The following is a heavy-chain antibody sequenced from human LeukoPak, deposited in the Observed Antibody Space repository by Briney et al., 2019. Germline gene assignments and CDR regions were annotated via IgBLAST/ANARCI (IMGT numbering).Heavy chain of an antibody. D-gene: IGHD6-19*01. J-gene: IGHJ4*02. CDR3: AKGATPINSSGWYREITVRVAGRSPSYGFDY. Sequence: PGWSLRLSCAASGFTFSSYAMSWVRQAPGKGLEWVSAISGSGGSTYYEDSVKGRVTISRDNSKNTLYLQKNSMSAEDTAVYYCAKGATPINSSGWYREITVRVAGRSPSYGFDYWGQGTLVTVSS. CDR1: GFTFSSYA. V-gene: IGHV3-23*01. CDR2: ISGSGGST.